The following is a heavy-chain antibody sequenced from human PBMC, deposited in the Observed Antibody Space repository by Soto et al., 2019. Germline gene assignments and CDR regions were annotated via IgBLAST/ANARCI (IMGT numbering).Heavy chain of an antibody. CDR3: AGFIVVVTAADY. V-gene: IGHV1-3*01. J-gene: IGHJ4*02. D-gene: IGHD2-21*02. CDR1: GYTFTSYA. Sequence: QVQLVQSGAEVKKPGASVKVSCKASGYTFTSYAMHWVRQAPGQRLEWMGWINADNGNTKYSQKFQGRVTITRATAASTANMEGSNLRSEDTVVYYCAGFIVVVTAADYWAQGTLATASS. CDR2: INADNGNT.